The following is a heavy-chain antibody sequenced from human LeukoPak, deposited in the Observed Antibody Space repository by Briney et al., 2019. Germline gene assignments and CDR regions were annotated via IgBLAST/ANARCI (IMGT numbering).Heavy chain of an antibody. CDR2: IIPILGIA. CDR1: GGTFSSYT. V-gene: IGHV1-69*04. CDR3: ARDLTMVRGPEDY. Sequence: SVKVSCKASGGTFSSYTISWVRQAPGQGLEWMGRIIPILGIANYAQKFQGRVTITADKSTSTAYMELSSLRSEDTAVYYCARDLTMVRGPEDYWGQGTLVTVSS. D-gene: IGHD3-10*01. J-gene: IGHJ4*02.